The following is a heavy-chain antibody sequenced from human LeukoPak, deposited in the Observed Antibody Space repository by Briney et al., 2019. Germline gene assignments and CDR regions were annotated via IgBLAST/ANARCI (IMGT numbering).Heavy chain of an antibody. CDR3: SNMRGYYGMDV. CDR1: GFTLSNAW. Sequence: PGGSLRLSCAASGFTLSNAWMSWVRQAPGKGLEWVGRIRSKTEGGTTDYAAPVKYRFTISRDDSKNTLYLQMNSLKTEDTAVYYCSNMRGYYGMDVWGQGTTVTVSS. CDR2: IRSKTEGGTT. J-gene: IGHJ6*02. V-gene: IGHV3-15*01.